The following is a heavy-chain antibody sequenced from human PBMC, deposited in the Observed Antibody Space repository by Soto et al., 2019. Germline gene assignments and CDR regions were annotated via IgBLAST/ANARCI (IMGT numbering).Heavy chain of an antibody. V-gene: IGHV3-74*01. J-gene: IGHJ6*03. CDR1: GFTFSSYW. CDR3: ARSPTGTLHNYYYMDV. D-gene: IGHD1-1*01. CDR2: INSDGSST. Sequence: EVQLVESGGGLVQPGGSLRLSCAASGFTFSSYWMHWVRQAPGKGLVWVSRINSDGSSTSYADSVKGRFTISRDNAKNTLYLQMNSLRAEDTAVYYCARSPTGTLHNYYYMDVWGKGTTVTVSS.